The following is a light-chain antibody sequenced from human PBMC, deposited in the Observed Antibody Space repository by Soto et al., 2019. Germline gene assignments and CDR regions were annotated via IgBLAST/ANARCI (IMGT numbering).Light chain of an antibody. CDR1: QNVDSSY. CDR2: GAS. CDR3: QQYGSSSWT. V-gene: IGKV3-20*01. Sequence: EIVLTQSPGTLSLSPGERATLSCRASQNVDSSYLAWYQQKPGQAPRLLIYGASSRATGIPDRFSGSGSGTDFTLTISSLEPEDFAVYYCQQYGSSSWTFGQGTKVDIK. J-gene: IGKJ1*01.